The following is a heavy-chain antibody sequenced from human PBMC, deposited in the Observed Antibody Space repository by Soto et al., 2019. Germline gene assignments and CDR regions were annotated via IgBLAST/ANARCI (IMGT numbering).Heavy chain of an antibody. D-gene: IGHD5-12*01. J-gene: IGHJ4*02. CDR2: IYYSGST. CDR1: GGSISSGGYY. Sequence: QVQLQESGPGLVKPSQTLSLTCTVSGGSISSGGYYWSWIRQHPGKGLEWIGYIYYSGSTYYNPSLKSRVTRSVDTSKNQFSLKLSSVTAADTAVYYCARGTEKVDIVATIYYFDYWGQGTLVTVSS. CDR3: ARGTEKVDIVATIYYFDY. V-gene: IGHV4-31*03.